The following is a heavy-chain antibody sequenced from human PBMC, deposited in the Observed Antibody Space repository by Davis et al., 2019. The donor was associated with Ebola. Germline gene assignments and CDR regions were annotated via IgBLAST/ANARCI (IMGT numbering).Heavy chain of an antibody. CDR2: IYYSGST. J-gene: IGHJ6*02. CDR3: ARGPHYDFWSGRNYYYGMDV. CDR1: GGSISSYY. V-gene: IGHV4-59*08. Sequence: SETLSLTCTVSGGSISSYYWSWIRQPPGKGLEWIGYIYYSGSTNYNPSLKSRVTISVDTSKNQFSLKLSSVTAADTAVYYCARGPHYDFWSGRNYYYGMDVWGQGTTVTVSS. D-gene: IGHD3-3*01.